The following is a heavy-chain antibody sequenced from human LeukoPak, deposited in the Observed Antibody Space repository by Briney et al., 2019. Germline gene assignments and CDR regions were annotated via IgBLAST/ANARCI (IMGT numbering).Heavy chain of an antibody. V-gene: IGHV3-20*04. CDR1: GFTLDDYG. CDR3: ARDGEQNYDILTGPPGDFDY. Sequence: PGGSLRLSCAASGFTLDDYGMSWVRHAPGKGLEWVSGINWNGGSTDYADPVKGRFTISRYNATNSLYLQMNSLRAEDTALYYCARDGEQNYDILTGPPGDFDYWGQGTLVTVSS. J-gene: IGHJ4*02. CDR2: INWNGGST. D-gene: IGHD3-9*01.